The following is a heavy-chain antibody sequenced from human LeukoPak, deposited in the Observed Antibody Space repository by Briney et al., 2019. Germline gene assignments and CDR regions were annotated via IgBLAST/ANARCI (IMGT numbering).Heavy chain of an antibody. CDR1: GFTFSSYA. J-gene: IGHJ6*02. D-gene: IGHD3-3*01. CDR3: ARERSPLYWIVGVVPHNYYGMDV. CDR2: ISYEGSNK. V-gene: IGHV3-30-3*01. Sequence: GGSLSLSCAASGFTFSSYAMHRVRRAPGKGLEWVAVISYEGSNKYYADSVKGRFTISRDNSKNTLYLQMNSLRAEDTAVYYCARERSPLYWIVGVVPHNYYGMDVWGQGTTVTVSS.